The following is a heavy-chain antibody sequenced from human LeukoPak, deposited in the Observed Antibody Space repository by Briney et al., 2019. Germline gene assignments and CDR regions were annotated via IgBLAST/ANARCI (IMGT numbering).Heavy chain of an antibody. CDR1: GGSISSYY. Sequence: SETLSLTCTFYGGSISSYYWSSIRQPPGKGLEWIGYIYYSGSNNYNPSLKSRVTISVDTSKNQLSLKLSSVTAADRAVYYCARRTVTPGNYYLDVWGKGTTVTVSS. CDR3: ARRTVTPGNYYLDV. CDR2: IYYSGSN. V-gene: IGHV4-59*01. J-gene: IGHJ6*03. D-gene: IGHD4-11*01.